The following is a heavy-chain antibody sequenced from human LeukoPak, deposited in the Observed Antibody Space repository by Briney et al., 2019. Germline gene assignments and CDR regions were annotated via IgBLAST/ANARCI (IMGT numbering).Heavy chain of an antibody. Sequence: PSETLSLTCAVYGGSFSGYYWSWIRQPPGKGLEWIGEINHSGSTNYNPSLKSRVTISVDTSKNQFSLKLSSVTAADTAVYYCAREQGGAAAGWFPFDYWGQGTLVTVSS. CDR3: AREQGGAAAGWFPFDY. CDR1: GGSFSGYY. CDR2: INHSGST. D-gene: IGHD6-13*01. V-gene: IGHV4-34*01. J-gene: IGHJ4*02.